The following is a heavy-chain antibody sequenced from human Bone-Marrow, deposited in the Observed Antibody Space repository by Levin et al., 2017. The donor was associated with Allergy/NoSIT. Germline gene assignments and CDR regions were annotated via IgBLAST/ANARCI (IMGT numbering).Heavy chain of an antibody. Sequence: GGSLRLSCVASGFTVGNAWMNWVRQAPGKGLQWVGRIKGKTDGGTTDYAAPVKGRFTISRDDSKKTLYRQMNSLKTEDTAIYYCTTRSHWGQGTLVTVFS. CDR3: TTRSH. V-gene: IGHV3-15*01. CDR1: GFTVGNAW. CDR2: IKGKTDGGTT. J-gene: IGHJ4*02.